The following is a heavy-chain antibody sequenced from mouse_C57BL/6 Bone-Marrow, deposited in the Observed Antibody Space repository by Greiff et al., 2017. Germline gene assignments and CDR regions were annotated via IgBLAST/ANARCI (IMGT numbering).Heavy chain of an antibody. CDR2: IHPNSGST. J-gene: IGHJ2*01. CDR1: GYTFTSYW. Sequence: QVQLQQPGAELVKPGASVKLSCKASGYTFTSYWMHWVKPRPGQGLEWIGMIHPNSGSTNYNEKFKSKATLTVDKSSSTAYMQLSSLTSEDSAVYYCARGYYGSLYFDYWGQGTTLTVSS. V-gene: IGHV1-64*01. D-gene: IGHD1-1*01. CDR3: ARGYYGSLYFDY.